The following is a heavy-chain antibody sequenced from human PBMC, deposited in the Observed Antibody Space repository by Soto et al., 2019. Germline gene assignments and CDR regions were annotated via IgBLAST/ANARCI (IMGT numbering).Heavy chain of an antibody. D-gene: IGHD3-22*01. J-gene: IGHJ4*02. CDR2: INPSGGST. CDR3: ARDQTYYYDSTSPNHPTYYFDY. CDR1: GYTFTSYY. V-gene: IGHV1-46*01. Sequence: SVKVSCKASGYTFTSYYMHWVRQAPGQGLEWMGIINPSGGSTSYAQKFQGRVTMTRDTSTSTVYMELSSLRSEDTAVYYCARDQTYYYDSTSPNHPTYYFDYWGQGTLVTVSS.